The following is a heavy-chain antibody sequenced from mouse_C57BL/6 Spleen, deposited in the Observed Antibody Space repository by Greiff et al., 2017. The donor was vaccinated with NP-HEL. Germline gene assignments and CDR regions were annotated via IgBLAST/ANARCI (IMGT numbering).Heavy chain of an antibody. CDR1: GYTFTSYW. Sequence: QVQLQQPGTELVKPGASVKLSCKASGYTFTSYWMHWVKQRPGQGLEWIGNINPSNGGTNYNEKFKSKATLTVDKSASKAYMQLSSLTSEDSAVYYCARGGNYDYFDYWGQGTTLTVSS. V-gene: IGHV1-53*01. J-gene: IGHJ2*01. D-gene: IGHD2-1*01. CDR3: ARGGNYDYFDY. CDR2: INPSNGGT.